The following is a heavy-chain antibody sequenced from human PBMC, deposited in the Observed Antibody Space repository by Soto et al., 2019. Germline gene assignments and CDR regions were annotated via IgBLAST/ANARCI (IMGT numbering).Heavy chain of an antibody. CDR1: GFTFSDHG. V-gene: IGHV3-23*01. CDR2: ISGSVGST. CDR3: AKDRTIAARNYDE. Sequence: EVQLLESGGVLVQPGGSLRLSCVGSGFTFSDHGMSWVRQAPGKGLEWVSAISGSVGSTFYADSVKGRFTISRDNSKNTLYLQMNSLRDEDTAVYYCAKDRTIAARNYDEWGQGVLVTVSS. J-gene: IGHJ4*02. D-gene: IGHD6-6*01.